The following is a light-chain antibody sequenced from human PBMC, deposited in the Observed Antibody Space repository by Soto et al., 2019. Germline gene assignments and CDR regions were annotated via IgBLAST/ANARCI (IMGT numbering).Light chain of an antibody. V-gene: IGKV3-20*01. J-gene: IGKJ1*01. CDR3: QQYGSLSWT. Sequence: EIVPTQSPGPPSLSPGERATLSCRASQNVDTNYLAWYQQKPGQAPRIIIFGASGRATGIPDRFSGSGSGTDFTLTISRLEPEDFAVYYCQQYGSLSWTFGQGTKVDIK. CDR2: GAS. CDR1: QNVDTNY.